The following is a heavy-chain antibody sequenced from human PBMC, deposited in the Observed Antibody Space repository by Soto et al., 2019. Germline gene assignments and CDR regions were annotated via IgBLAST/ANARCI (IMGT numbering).Heavy chain of an antibody. V-gene: IGHV2-26*01. Sequence: QVTLKESGPVLVKPTETLTLTCTVSGFSLSTAEVGVSWIRQPPGKTLEWLAHIYSNDEKAYSTSLESRLTISEYSYKSQVVLRMTNMDPADTATYFCARIPRTVGTPRGAFDLGGQGTVVTVTS. CDR2: IYSNDEK. CDR1: GFSLSTAEVG. CDR3: ARIPRTVGTPRGAFDL. J-gene: IGHJ3*01. D-gene: IGHD1-26*01.